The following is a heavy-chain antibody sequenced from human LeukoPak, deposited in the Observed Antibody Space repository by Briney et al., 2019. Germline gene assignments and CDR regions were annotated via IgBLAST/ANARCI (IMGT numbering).Heavy chain of an antibody. CDR1: GFTFSSYG. CDR2: ISYDGSNK. CDR3: ARYDFWSGYTFDY. Sequence: GGSLRLSCAASGFTFSSYGMHWVRQAPGKGLEWVAVISYDGSNKYYADSVKGRFTISRDNSKNTLYLQMGSLRAEDMAVYYCARYDFWSGYTFDYWGQGTLVTVSS. D-gene: IGHD3-3*01. V-gene: IGHV3-30*03. J-gene: IGHJ4*02.